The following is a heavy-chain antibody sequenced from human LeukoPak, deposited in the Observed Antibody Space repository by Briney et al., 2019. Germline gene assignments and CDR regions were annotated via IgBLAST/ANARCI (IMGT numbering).Heavy chain of an antibody. J-gene: IGHJ4*02. CDR2: ISGRVGST. D-gene: IGHD3-10*01. CDR3: ARVRSYGSGFDY. V-gene: IGHV3-23*01. CDR1: GFTFNTYG. Sequence: PGGSLRLSCAASGFTFNTYGMSWVRQAPGKGLEWVSAISGRVGSTYYTDSVKGRFTISRDNAKNTVYLQMNSLRAEDTAVYYCARVRSYGSGFDYWGQGTLVTVSS.